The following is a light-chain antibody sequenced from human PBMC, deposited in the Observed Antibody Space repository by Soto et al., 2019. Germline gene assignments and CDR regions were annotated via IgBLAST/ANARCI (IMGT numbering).Light chain of an antibody. J-gene: IGLJ2*01. CDR1: SSNIGTNT. Sequence: QSALTQSPSASGTPGERVTISCSGSSSNIGTNTVSWYQHVPGTAPKLLIYSNDQRPSAVPGRFSGSKSGTSASLAISGLQSEDEADYYCATWDDSLNVVFGGGTQLTVL. CDR3: ATWDDSLNVV. V-gene: IGLV1-44*01. CDR2: SND.